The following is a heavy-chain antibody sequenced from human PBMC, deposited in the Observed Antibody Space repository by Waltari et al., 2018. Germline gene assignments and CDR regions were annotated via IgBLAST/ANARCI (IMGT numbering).Heavy chain of an antibody. Sequence: QVQLVQSGAEVKKPGASVKVSCKASGYTFTGYYMHWVRQAPGQGFKWMGWINPNGGGTNDAQKLQGRVTMTRDTSISTAYMELSRLRSDDTAVYYCARGGPGQLAYAFDIWGQGTMVTVSS. CDR2: INPNGGGT. CDR1: GYTFTGYY. CDR3: ARGGPGQLAYAFDI. D-gene: IGHD6-13*01. J-gene: IGHJ3*02. V-gene: IGHV1-2*02.